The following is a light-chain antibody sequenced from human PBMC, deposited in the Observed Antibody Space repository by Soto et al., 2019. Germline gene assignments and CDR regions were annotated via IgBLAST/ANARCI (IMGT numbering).Light chain of an antibody. CDR1: NIXXXX. CDR2: DDR. Sequence: SYELTQPXXVXVAPGQXXXXXXGGNNIXXXXXXWFQQRPXQXPLLVXYDDRDRPSGIPERFSGSNSGNTXTLTISRVEAGDEADYYCQVWDSRSDHVVFGGGTQLTVL. CDR3: QVWDSRSDHVV. V-gene: IGLV3-21*02. J-gene: IGLJ7*01.